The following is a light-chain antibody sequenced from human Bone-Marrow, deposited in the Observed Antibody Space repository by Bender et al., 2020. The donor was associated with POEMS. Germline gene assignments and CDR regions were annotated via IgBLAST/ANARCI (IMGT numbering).Light chain of an antibody. CDR2: GSI. CDR3: SSWDDSLSGWV. V-gene: IGLV1-40*01. CDR1: SSNIGAGFD. J-gene: IGLJ3*02. Sequence: QSVLTQPPSVSGAPGQKVTMSCTGSSSNIGAGFDVHWYQHLPGSAPKLLIYGSIQRASGVPDRFSGSKSGTSASLAISDIQSEDEGDYYCSSWDDSLSGWVFGGGTKLTVL.